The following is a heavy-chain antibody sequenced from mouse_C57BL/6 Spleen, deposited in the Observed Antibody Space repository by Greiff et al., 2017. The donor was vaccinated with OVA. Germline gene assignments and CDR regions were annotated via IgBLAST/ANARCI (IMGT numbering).Heavy chain of an antibody. CDR1: GYTFTSYT. D-gene: IGHD1-1*01. CDR2: INPSSGYT. V-gene: IGHV1-4*01. CDR3: ARWEYYGSSPDY. Sequence: QVQLQQSGAELARPGASVKMSCKASGYTFTSYTMHWVKQRPGQGLEWIGYINPSSGYTKYNQKFKDKATLTADKSSSTAYMQLSSLTSEDSAVYYCARWEYYGSSPDYWGQGTTLTVSS. J-gene: IGHJ2*01.